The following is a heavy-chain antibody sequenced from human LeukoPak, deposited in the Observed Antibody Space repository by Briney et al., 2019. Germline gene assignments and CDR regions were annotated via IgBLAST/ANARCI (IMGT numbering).Heavy chain of an antibody. V-gene: IGHV3-11*01. D-gene: IGHD3-9*01. CDR3: ARGDWYSFDY. CDR1: GFTFSDYY. J-gene: IGHJ4*02. CDR2: ISRSGSAI. Sequence: PGGSLRLSCAASGFTFSDYYMNWIRQAPGKGREWVSYISRSGSAIHYADSVKGRFTISRDNAKNSLYLQMNSLRAEDTAVYYCARGDWYSFDYWGQGALVTVSS.